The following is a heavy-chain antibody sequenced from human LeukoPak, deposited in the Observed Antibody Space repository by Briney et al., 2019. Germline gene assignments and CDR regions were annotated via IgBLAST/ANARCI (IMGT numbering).Heavy chain of an antibody. CDR1: GYTFTSYY. J-gene: IGHJ4*02. CDR2: INPNSDDR. V-gene: IGHV1-2*02. Sequence: GASVKVSCTASGYTFTSYYMHWVRQAPGQGLEWMGWINPNSDDRNYAQKFQGRATMTRGTSISTAYMELSRLRSDDTAVYYCARVYDIFGSGSHSDFWGQGTLVTVSS. CDR3: ARVYDIFGSGSHSDF. D-gene: IGHD3-10*01.